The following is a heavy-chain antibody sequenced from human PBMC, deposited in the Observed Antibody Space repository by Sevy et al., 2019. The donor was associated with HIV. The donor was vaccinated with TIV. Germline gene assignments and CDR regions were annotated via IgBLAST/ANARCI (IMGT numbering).Heavy chain of an antibody. CDR2: ISSSGTT. CDR3: ASPYSGGWFATFDI. Sequence: SETLSLTCSVSGASISGYYWSWIRQPPGKGLEWIGYISSSGTTNYNPSLKSRVTISINTSKNQYSLNLSSVTAADTAVYYCASPYSGGWFATFDIWGQGTMVTVSS. J-gene: IGHJ3*02. D-gene: IGHD6-19*01. CDR1: GASISGYY. V-gene: IGHV4-59*12.